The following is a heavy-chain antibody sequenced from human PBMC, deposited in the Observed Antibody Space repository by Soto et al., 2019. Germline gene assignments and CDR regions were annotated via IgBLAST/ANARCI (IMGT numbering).Heavy chain of an antibody. CDR1: GFTFSAYT. Sequence: EVKLLESGGALVQPGGSLRLSCSASGFTFSAYTMTWIRQAPGKGLEWVSGIRESGDPTYYSDAVKGRFTISRANSRNTRYLQLDSLRPEDTAIYYCAKNRPLGNGSHFDSWGRGTLVTVSS. V-gene: IGHV3-23*01. D-gene: IGHD1-26*01. J-gene: IGHJ5*01. CDR2: IRESGDPT. CDR3: AKNRPLGNGSHFDS.